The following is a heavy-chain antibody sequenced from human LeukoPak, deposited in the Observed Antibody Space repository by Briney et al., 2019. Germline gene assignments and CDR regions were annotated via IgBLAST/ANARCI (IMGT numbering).Heavy chain of an antibody. Sequence: ASVKVSCKASGYTFTSYGISWVRQAPGQGLEWMGWISAYNGNANYAQKLQGRVTMTTDTSTSTAYMELRSLRSDDTAVYYCATSRDIVVVPAAMSAFDIWGQGTMVTVSS. CDR2: ISAYNGNA. CDR3: ATSRDIVVVPAAMSAFDI. D-gene: IGHD2-2*01. J-gene: IGHJ3*02. V-gene: IGHV1-18*01. CDR1: GYTFTSYG.